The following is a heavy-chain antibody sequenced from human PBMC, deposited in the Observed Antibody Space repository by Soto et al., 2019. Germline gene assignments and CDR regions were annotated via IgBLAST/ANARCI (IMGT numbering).Heavy chain of an antibody. CDR1: GSTFINNA. J-gene: IGHJ1*01. Sequence: EVQLLESGGGLVQPGGSLRLSCAASGSTFINNAMSWVRQAPGKGLEWVSGMIGSSGSTYYTDSVKGRFTISRDKSKNTLYLQMNSLRAEDTALYYCRGYNYGPRPYACWGQGTLVTVSS. V-gene: IGHV3-23*01. CDR2: MIGSSGST. CDR3: RGYNYGPRPYAC. D-gene: IGHD5-18*01.